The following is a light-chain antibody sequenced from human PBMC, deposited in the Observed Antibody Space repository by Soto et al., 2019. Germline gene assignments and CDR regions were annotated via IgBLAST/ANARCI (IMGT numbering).Light chain of an antibody. Sequence: DSQMTQSTSSLSASVGDRVTITCRASQGISNYLAWYQQKPGKVPKLLIYAASTLQSGVPSRFSGSGSGTEFTLTISSLKHEDVATYYCLQEHDDSWTFGQGTKVDIK. V-gene: IGKV1-27*01. CDR2: AAS. J-gene: IGKJ1*01. CDR3: LQEHDDSWT. CDR1: QGISNY.